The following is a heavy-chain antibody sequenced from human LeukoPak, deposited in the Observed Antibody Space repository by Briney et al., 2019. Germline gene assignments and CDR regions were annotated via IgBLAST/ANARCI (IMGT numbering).Heavy chain of an antibody. CDR2: LNPHSGGT. CDR1: GFTFPAYY. CDR3: VREGNELLSKDFDY. Sequence: GASVKVSCQGSGFTFPAYYIQWVGQAPGQGLGWMGYLNPHSGGTSSPQKFQGRVAMTTDTSISSAYMELSSLISDDTAMYYCVREGNELLSKDFDYWGQGTLVTVSS. J-gene: IGHJ4*02. D-gene: IGHD2-21*02. V-gene: IGHV1-2*02.